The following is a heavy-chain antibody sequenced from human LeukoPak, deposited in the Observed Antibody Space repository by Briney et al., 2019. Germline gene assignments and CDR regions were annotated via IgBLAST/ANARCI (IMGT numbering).Heavy chain of an antibody. D-gene: IGHD3-3*01. V-gene: IGHV3-64*05. CDR2: ISGDGTST. J-gene: IGHJ4*02. CDR3: VFQVQGVAE. Sequence: GGSLRLSCSASGFTFSSNVMHWVRQAPGKGLEYVSGISGDGTSTYYADSVKGRFTISRDNSKNTLYVQMTSLRAEDTAVYYCVFQVQGVAEWGQGTLVTVSS. CDR1: GFTFSSNV.